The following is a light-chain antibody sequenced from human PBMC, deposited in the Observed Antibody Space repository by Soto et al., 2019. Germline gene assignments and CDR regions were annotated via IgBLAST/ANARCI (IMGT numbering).Light chain of an antibody. Sequence: DIQMTQSPSSLSASVGDIVTITCRASQSISSYLSCYQQKPGKAPKLLINVASTLQSGVPSRFSGSGSGTDFTLTISSLQPDDFATYYCQQYNSYWTFGQGTKVDIK. CDR2: VAS. J-gene: IGKJ1*01. CDR1: QSISSY. CDR3: QQYNSYWT. V-gene: IGKV1-39*01.